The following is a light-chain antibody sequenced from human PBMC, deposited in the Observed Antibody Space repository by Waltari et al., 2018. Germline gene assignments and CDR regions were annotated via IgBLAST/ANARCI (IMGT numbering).Light chain of an antibody. Sequence: DIVMTQSPLSLPVTPGEPASLSCRSSQSLLHSEGPNYLDWYRQKPGRSPQVLIYLGSNRASGVPDRFSGSGSGTDFTLKISRVEAEDVGIYYCMQALQTPLTFGGGARVEI. CDR2: LGS. V-gene: IGKV2-28*01. J-gene: IGKJ4*01. CDR3: MQALQTPLT. CDR1: QSLLHSEGPNY.